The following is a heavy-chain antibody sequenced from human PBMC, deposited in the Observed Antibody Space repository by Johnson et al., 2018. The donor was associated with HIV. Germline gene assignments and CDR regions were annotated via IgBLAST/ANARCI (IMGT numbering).Heavy chain of an antibody. CDR1: GFTFSSYA. V-gene: IGHV3-33*03. CDR3: TRGWGYAFDV. CDR2: IWYDGRST. Sequence: QVQLVESGGGVVQPGRSLRLSCAASGFTFSSYAMHWVRQAPGKGLTWVANIWYDGRSTSYADSGKGRFTISRDNAKNTLYLQMNSLRAEDTAVYYCTRGWGYAFDVWGQGTMVTVSS. D-gene: IGHD3-10*01. J-gene: IGHJ3*01.